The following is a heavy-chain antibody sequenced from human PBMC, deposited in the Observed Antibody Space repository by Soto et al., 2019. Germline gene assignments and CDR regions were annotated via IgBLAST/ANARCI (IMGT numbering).Heavy chain of an antibody. CDR3: VRTSVVVAAATREDY. D-gene: IGHD2-15*01. J-gene: IGHJ4*02. CDR2: INSDGSST. CDR1: GFTFSSYW. Sequence: EVQLVESGGGLVQPGGSLRLSCAASGFTFSSYWMHWVRHAPGKGLVWVSRINSDGSSTSYADSVKGRFTNSRDNANNPLYLQMNSLRAEDTAVYYCVRTSVVVAAATREDYWGQGTLVTVSS. V-gene: IGHV3-74*01.